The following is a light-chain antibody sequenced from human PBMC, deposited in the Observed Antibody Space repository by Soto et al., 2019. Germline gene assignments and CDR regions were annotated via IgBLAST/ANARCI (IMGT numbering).Light chain of an antibody. J-gene: IGKJ1*01. CDR1: QSVNSNF. CDR3: QQYGTSPWT. Sequence: EIVLTQSPGTLSLSPWDRATLSCRASQSVNSNFLAWYQQKPGQAPRLLIYGASSRATGIPDTFSGSGSGTDFTLTISRLEPGDFAVYYCQQYGTSPWTFGQGTKVEIK. CDR2: GAS. V-gene: IGKV3-20*01.